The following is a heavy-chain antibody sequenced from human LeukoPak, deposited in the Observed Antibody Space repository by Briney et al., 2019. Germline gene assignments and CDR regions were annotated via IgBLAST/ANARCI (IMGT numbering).Heavy chain of an antibody. D-gene: IGHD6-6*01. J-gene: IGHJ4*02. CDR2: INHSGST. CDR1: GGSFSGYY. Sequence: SETLSLTCAVYGGSFSGYYWSWIRQPPGKGLEWIGEINHSGSTNYNPSLKSRVTISVDTSKNQFSLKLRSLTAADTAVYYCARADSSSLPFDYWGQGTLVTVSS. CDR3: ARADSSSLPFDY. V-gene: IGHV4-34*01.